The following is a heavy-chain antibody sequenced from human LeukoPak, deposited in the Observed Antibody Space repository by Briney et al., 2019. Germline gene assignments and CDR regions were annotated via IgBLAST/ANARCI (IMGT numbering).Heavy chain of an antibody. CDR2: IWYDGSNK. V-gene: IGHV3-33*01. J-gene: IGHJ4*02. CDR1: GFTFSSYG. CDR3: ARDQNEGYGDYFYYFDY. Sequence: GGSLRLSCAASGFTFSSYGMHWVRQAPGKGLEWVAVIWYDGSNKYYVDSVKGRFTISRDNSKNTLYLQMNSLRAEDTAVYYCARDQNEGYGDYFYYFDYWRQGTLVTVSS. D-gene: IGHD4-17*01.